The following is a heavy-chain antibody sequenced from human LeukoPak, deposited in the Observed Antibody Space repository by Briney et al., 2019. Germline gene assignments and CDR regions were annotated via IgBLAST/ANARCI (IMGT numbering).Heavy chain of an antibody. CDR2: MNPNSGNT. V-gene: IGHV1-8*01. D-gene: IGHD1-1*01. CDR3: ARGGTTGTTVDYYGMDV. CDR1: GYTFTSYD. Sequence: ASVKVSCKASGYTFTSYDINWVRQATGQGLEWMGWMNPNSGNTGYAQKFQGWVTMTRDTSISTAYMELSRLRSDDTAVYYCARGGTTGTTVDYYGMDVWGKGTTVTVSS. J-gene: IGHJ6*04.